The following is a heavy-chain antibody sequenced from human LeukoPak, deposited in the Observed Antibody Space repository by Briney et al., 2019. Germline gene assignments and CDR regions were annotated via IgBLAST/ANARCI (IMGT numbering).Heavy chain of an antibody. Sequence: PGGSLRLSCAASGFTFSSYEMYWVRQAPGKGLEWVSYISSSGSTRYYVDSVKGRFTISRDNAKNSLYLQMNSLRAEDTAVYYCAREAVWMSVAAITRPQGYIDVWGKGTTVTISS. CDR3: AREAVWMSVAAITRPQGYIDV. CDR2: ISSSGSTR. D-gene: IGHD5-12*01. J-gene: IGHJ6*03. V-gene: IGHV3-48*03. CDR1: GFTFSSYE.